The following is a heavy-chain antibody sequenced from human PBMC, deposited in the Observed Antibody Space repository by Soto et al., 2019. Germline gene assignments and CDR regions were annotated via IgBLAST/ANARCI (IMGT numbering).Heavy chain of an antibody. V-gene: IGHV3-23*01. CDR1: GFTFYNYA. D-gene: IGHD2-2*01. CDR3: AKGESSASASYFDH. J-gene: IGHJ4*02. Sequence: GGALRLSCEGSGFTFYNYAMARGRPGPGRGLEWVSGITSSGGTYYADAVKGRFTISRDNSENTLYLQMNSLRAEDTAVYYWAKGESSASASYFDHWGQGTLVTVSS. CDR2: ITSSGGT.